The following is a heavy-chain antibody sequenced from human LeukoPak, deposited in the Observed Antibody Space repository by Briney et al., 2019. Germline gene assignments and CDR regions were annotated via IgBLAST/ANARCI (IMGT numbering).Heavy chain of an antibody. D-gene: IGHD1-26*01. CDR3: ARERWELLSYAFDI. Sequence: PGGSLRLSCAASGFTFSSYAMSWVRQAPGKGLEWVSAISGSGGSTYYADSVKGRFTISRDNAKNSLYLQMNSLRAEDTAVYYCARERWELLSYAFDIWGQGTMVTVSS. CDR1: GFTFSSYA. V-gene: IGHV3-23*01. J-gene: IGHJ3*02. CDR2: ISGSGGST.